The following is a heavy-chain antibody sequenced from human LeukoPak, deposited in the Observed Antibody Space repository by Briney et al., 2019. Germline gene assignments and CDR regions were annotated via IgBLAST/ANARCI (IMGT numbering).Heavy chain of an antibody. J-gene: IGHJ4*02. CDR2: MNPNSGNT. V-gene: IGHV1-8*01. CDR1: GYTFTSYD. CDR3: ARASRPFTIFGVVIIPVSSRWPYYFDY. D-gene: IGHD3-3*01. Sequence: ASVKVSCKASGYTFTSYDTNWVRQATGQGLGWMGWMNPNSGNTGYAQKFQGRVTMTRNTSISTAYMELSSLRSEDTAVYYCARASRPFTIFGVVIIPVSSRWPYYFDYWGQGTLVTVSS.